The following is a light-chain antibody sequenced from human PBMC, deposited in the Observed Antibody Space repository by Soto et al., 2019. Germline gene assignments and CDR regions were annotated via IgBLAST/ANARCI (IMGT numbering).Light chain of an antibody. J-gene: IGLJ2*01. CDR1: SSNIGSNT. CDR3: AAWDDSLNGVV. Sequence: QLVLTQPPSASGTPGQRVTLSCSGSSSNIGSNTVNWYQQLPGTAPKLLIYSNNQRPSGVPDRFSGSQSGTSASLAISGLQSGDGADYYCAAWDDSLNGVVFGGGTKLTVL. CDR2: SNN. V-gene: IGLV1-44*01.